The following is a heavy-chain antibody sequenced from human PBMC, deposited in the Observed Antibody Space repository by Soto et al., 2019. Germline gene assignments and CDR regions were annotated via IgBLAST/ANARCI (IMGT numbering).Heavy chain of an antibody. CDR1: GGSISSRSYY. V-gene: IGHV4-61*01. D-gene: IGHD5-18*01. J-gene: IGHJ4*02. CDR3: ARDNGYSYGYTLDH. Sequence: SETLSLTCTVSGGSISSRSYYWGWIRQPPGKGLEWIGYIYYSGSTNYNPSLKSRVTISVDTSKNQFSLKLSSVTAADTAVYYCARDNGYSYGYTLDHWGQGTLVTVSS. CDR2: IYYSGST.